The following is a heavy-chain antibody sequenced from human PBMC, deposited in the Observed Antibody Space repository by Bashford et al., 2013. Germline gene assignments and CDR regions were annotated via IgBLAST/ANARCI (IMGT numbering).Heavy chain of an antibody. D-gene: IGHD5-12*01. Sequence: WVRQAPGQGLEWMGWISGYNGNTNYAQKFQGRVTMTTDTSTSTAYMELRSLRSDDTAVYYCAREGVRGYSGYDLQGPVKWYYYGLDVWGQGTTVTVSS. CDR2: ISGYNGNT. CDR3: AREGVRGYSGYDLQGPVKWYYYGLDV. V-gene: IGHV1-18*01. J-gene: IGHJ6*02.